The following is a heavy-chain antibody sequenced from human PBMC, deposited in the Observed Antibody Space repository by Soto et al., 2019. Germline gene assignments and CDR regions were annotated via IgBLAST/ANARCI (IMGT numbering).Heavy chain of an antibody. CDR1: GFTFSSYG. J-gene: IGHJ6*02. Sequence: QVQLVESGGGVVQPGRSLRLSCAASGFTFSSYGIHWVRQAPGKGLEWVAVISYDGSEKYYADSVKGRFTISRDNSKNTLFLQMSSRRPDDTAVYYCARDLRGCSGGTCYSTYHYGMDVWGQGTTVTVSS. V-gene: IGHV3-30-3*01. CDR2: ISYDGSEK. CDR3: ARDLRGCSGGTCYSTYHYGMDV. D-gene: IGHD2-15*01.